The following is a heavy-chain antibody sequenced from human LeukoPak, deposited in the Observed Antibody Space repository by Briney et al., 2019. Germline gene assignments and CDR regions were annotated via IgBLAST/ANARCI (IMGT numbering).Heavy chain of an antibody. D-gene: IGHD4-17*01. CDR1: GFTFSSYG. CDR3: AKEPLYGDYPLDY. V-gene: IGHV3-30*02. J-gene: IGHJ4*02. Sequence: GGSLRLSCAASGFTFSSYGMHWVRQAPGKGLEWVAFIRYDGSNKYYADSVKGRFTISRDNSKNTLYLQMNSLRAEDTAVYYCAKEPLYGDYPLDYWGQGTLVTVSS. CDR2: IRYDGSNK.